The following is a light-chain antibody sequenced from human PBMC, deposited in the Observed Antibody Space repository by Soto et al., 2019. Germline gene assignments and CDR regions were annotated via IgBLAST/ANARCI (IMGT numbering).Light chain of an antibody. V-gene: IGKV3-20*01. J-gene: IGKJ5*01. CDR1: QSVSSSY. Sequence: EIALTQSPGTLSLSPGERATLSCRASQSVSSSYLAWYQQKPGQAPRFLIYGASSRATGIPDRFSGSGSGTDFTLTISRLEPEDFAVYYCQQYDSSITFGQGTRLEIK. CDR2: GAS. CDR3: QQYDSSIT.